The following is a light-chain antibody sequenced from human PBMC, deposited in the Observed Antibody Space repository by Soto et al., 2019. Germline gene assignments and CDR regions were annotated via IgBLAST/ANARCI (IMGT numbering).Light chain of an antibody. J-gene: IGKJ3*01. V-gene: IGKV3-15*01. CDR1: QSISSN. CDR3: QQYNNWPFT. CDR2: GAS. Sequence: EIVMTQSPVTLSVSPGERATLSCRASQSISSNLAWYQQKPGQAPRLLIYGASTRATGIPATFSGSGSGTEFILTISSLQSEDFAVYYCQQYNNWPFTFGPGTKVDIK.